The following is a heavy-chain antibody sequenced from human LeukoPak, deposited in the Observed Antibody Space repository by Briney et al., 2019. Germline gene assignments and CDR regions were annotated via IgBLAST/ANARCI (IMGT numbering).Heavy chain of an antibody. V-gene: IGHV3-7*01. CDR1: GFTFNNYW. D-gene: IGHD4-17*01. Sequence: GGSLRLSCAASGFTFNNYWMSWVRQAPGKGLQWVANIKSDGSERFYVDSVKGRFSISRDNTKKSLYLQMNSLRGEDTGVYYCARGDFSGNGDYVDAFDIWGRGTMVIVSS. J-gene: IGHJ3*02. CDR3: ARGDFSGNGDYVDAFDI. CDR2: IKSDGSER.